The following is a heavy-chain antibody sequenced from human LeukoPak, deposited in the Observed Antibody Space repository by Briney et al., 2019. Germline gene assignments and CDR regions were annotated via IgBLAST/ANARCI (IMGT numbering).Heavy chain of an antibody. J-gene: IGHJ5*02. V-gene: IGHV1-8*03. CDR3: ARDVSSSSSWWFDP. D-gene: IGHD6-6*01. Sequence: ASVKVSCKASGYTFTSYDINWVRQATGQGLEWMGWMNPNSGNTGYAQKFQGRVTITRNTSISTAYMELSSLRSEDTAVYYCARDVSSSSSWWFDPWGQGTLVTVSS. CDR2: MNPNSGNT. CDR1: GYTFTSYD.